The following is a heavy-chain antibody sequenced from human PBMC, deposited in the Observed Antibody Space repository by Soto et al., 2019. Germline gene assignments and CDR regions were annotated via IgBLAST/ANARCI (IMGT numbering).Heavy chain of an antibody. Sequence: VASVKVSCKASGGTFSSYAISWVRQAPGQGLEWMGGIIPIFGTANYAQKFQGRVTITADESTSTAYMELSSLRSEDTAVYYCARSMIVVVNAFDIWGQGTMVTVSS. CDR1: GGTFSSYA. J-gene: IGHJ3*02. CDR3: ARSMIVVVNAFDI. D-gene: IGHD3-22*01. CDR2: IIPIFGTA. V-gene: IGHV1-69*13.